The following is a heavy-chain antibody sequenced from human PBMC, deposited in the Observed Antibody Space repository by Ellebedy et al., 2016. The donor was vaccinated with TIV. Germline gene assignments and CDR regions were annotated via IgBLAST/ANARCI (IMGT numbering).Heavy chain of an antibody. CDR3: ARCRCSDGICSSDFDL. J-gene: IGHJ5*02. Sequence: GESLKISCKGSGYTFANHWIGWVRQMPGKGLEWMGVIYPGDSETKYSPSLQSHFTFSVDKATNTAYLQWPRLRSSDTAIYFCARCRCSDGICSSDFDLWGRGTLVTVSS. CDR1: GYTFANHW. V-gene: IGHV5-51*01. CDR2: IYPGDSET. D-gene: IGHD2-15*01.